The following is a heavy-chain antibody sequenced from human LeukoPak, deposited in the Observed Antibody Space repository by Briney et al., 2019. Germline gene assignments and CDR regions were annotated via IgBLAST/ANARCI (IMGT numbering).Heavy chain of an antibody. D-gene: IGHD3-22*01. CDR3: ARRGYYDGKFDY. CDR1: GGSVSDYY. J-gene: IGHJ4*02. CDR2: IYYTGST. V-gene: IGHV4-59*08. Sequence: SETLSLTCTISGGSVSDYYWSWIRQSPGKGLEWIGYIYYTGSTTYNPSLKSRVTISADTSKNQFSLKLSSVTAADTAVYYCARRGYYDGKFDYWGQGTLVTVSS.